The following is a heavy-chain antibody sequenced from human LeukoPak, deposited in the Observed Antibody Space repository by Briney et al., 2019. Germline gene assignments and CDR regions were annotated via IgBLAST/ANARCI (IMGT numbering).Heavy chain of an antibody. CDR2: ISWNSGSI. CDR3: ARDSGTSTHRWFDP. CDR1: GFTFDDYA. D-gene: IGHD2-2*01. Sequence: GRSLRLSCAASGFTFDDYAMHWARQAPGKGLEWVSGISWNSGSIGYADSVKGRFTISRDNAKNTLYLQMSSLRAGDTAVYYCARDSGTSTHRWFDPWGHGTPVTVSS. J-gene: IGHJ5*02. V-gene: IGHV3-9*01.